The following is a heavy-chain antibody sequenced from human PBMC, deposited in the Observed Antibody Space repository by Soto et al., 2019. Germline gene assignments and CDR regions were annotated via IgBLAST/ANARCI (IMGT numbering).Heavy chain of an antibody. CDR3: AREAGVDNYMDV. J-gene: IGHJ6*03. V-gene: IGHV1-69*08. CDR1: GGTFSAYS. Sequence: QVQLVQSEAEVRKPGSSVKVSCKASGGTFSAYSIDWVRHVPGQGLEWLGRITPMYGKINYAQKWQGRVTITADTSTNTAYMEVTSLRSEDTAVYYCAREAGVDNYMDVWGKGTAVTVPS. CDR2: ITPMYGKI. D-gene: IGHD3-10*01.